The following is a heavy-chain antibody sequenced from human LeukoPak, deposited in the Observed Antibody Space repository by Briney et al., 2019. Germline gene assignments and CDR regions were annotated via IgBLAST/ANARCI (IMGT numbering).Heavy chain of an antibody. CDR1: GFTFSSYG. Sequence: GGSLRLSCAASGFTFSSYGMTWVRQAPGKGLEWVSGITGSGDYTNYADSAKGRFTISRDNSKNTLYLQMNSLRAEDTAAYYCAKTYGSGSRYYFDYWGQGTLVTVSS. CDR3: AKTYGSGSRYYFDY. D-gene: IGHD3-10*01. J-gene: IGHJ4*02. V-gene: IGHV3-23*01. CDR2: ITGSGDYT.